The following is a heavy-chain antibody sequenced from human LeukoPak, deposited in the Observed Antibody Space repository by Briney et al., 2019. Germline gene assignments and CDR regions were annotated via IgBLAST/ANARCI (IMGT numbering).Heavy chain of an antibody. CDR3: AKSSAWEDYFDY. V-gene: IGHV1-46*01. D-gene: IGHD6-19*01. Sequence: GASVTVSCKASGYSFTSYYMHWVRQAPGQGLEWMGRTNPRGVSTSYAQKFQGRVTMTRDTSTSTVYMELSSLRPEDTAVYYCAKSSAWEDYFDYWGQGTLVPVSS. CDR1: GYSFTSYY. J-gene: IGHJ4*02. CDR2: TNPRGVST.